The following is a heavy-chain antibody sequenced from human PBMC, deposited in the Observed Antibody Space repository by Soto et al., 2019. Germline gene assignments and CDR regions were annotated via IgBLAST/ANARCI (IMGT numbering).Heavy chain of an antibody. V-gene: IGHV1-3*01. CDR3: AREGAHYAPFDL. Sequence: QAQLVQSGAEAKQPGPSVRVPCKAPGYTFTVFALHWVRQAPGHGLKWMRWINVGNGNTGYSRKFQGRVTNDRDMSATTAYIEVTSLSSEDTAIYDCAREGAHYAPFDLWGQGTLVTVSS. CDR2: INVGNGNT. CDR1: GYTFTVFA. D-gene: IGHD3-16*01. J-gene: IGHJ4*02.